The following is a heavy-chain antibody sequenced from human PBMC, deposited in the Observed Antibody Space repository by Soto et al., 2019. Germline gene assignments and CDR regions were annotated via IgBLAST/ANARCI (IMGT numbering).Heavy chain of an antibody. Sequence: PSETLSLTCTVSGGSISGYYWSWIRQPPGKGLEWIGYIYYSGTTNYDPSLKSRVTMSVDTSKNQFSLKLSSVTAADTAVYYCARLTGGTYLSFYYYIGVWGKGITVTVSS. D-gene: IGHD2-8*02. CDR3: ARLTGGTYLSFYYYIGV. CDR2: IYYSGTT. CDR1: GGSISGYY. V-gene: IGHV4-59*01. J-gene: IGHJ6*03.